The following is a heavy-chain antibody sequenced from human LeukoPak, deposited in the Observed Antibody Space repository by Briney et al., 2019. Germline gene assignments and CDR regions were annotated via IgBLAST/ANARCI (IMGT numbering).Heavy chain of an antibody. J-gene: IGHJ3*02. CDR1: GFTFSSYG. D-gene: IGHD4-17*01. V-gene: IGHV3-30*02. Sequence: GGSLRLSCAASGFTFSSYGIHWVRQAPGKGLEWVAFIRYDGSNKYYADSVKGRFTISRDNSKNALYLQMNSLRAEDTAVYYRAKGRYGEDPEDDAFDIWGQGTMVTVSS. CDR3: AKGRYGEDPEDDAFDI. CDR2: IRYDGSNK.